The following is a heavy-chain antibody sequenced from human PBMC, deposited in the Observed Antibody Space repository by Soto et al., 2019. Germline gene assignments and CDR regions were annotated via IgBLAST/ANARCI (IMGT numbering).Heavy chain of an antibody. V-gene: IGHV6-1*01. CDR3: AKSAGHPHYFDY. CDR1: GDSVSRNSAA. J-gene: IGHJ4*02. CDR2: TYYRSQWYN. Sequence: QTLSLTCAISGDSVSRNSAAWNWIRQSRSRGLEWLGRTYYRSQWYNDYAVSVKSRITINPDKSKNQFSLQLNSVTPEDTAVYYCAKSAGHPHYFDYWGQGTLVTVSS.